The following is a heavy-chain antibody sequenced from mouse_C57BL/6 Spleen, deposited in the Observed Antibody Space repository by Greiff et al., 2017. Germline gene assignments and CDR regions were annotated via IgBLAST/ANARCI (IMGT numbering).Heavy chain of an antibody. CDR1: GYTFTSYW. CDR3: ARYDTPDY. D-gene: IGHD2-12*01. CDR2: IYPGSGST. Sequence: VQLQQPGAELVKPGASVKMSCKASGYTFTSYWITWVKQRPGQGLEWIGDIYPGSGSTNYNEKFKSKATLTVDKSSSTAYMQLSSLTSEDSAVYYCARYDTPDYWGQGTTLTVSS. J-gene: IGHJ2*01. V-gene: IGHV1-55*01.